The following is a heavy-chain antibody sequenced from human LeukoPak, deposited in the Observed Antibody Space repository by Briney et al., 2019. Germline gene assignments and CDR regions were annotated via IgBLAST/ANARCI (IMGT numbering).Heavy chain of an antibody. D-gene: IGHD3-22*01. CDR2: VSGSGGST. CDR1: GFTFSSFA. CDR3: AKVVTDTYYYDSSGRSDY. J-gene: IGHJ4*02. V-gene: IGHV3-23*01. Sequence: GGSLRLSCAASGFTFSSFAMSWVRQAPGKGLEWVSAVSGSGGSTYYADSVKGRFTISRDNSKNTLYLQMNSLRAEDTAVYYCAKVVTDTYYYDSSGRSDYWGQGTLVTVSS.